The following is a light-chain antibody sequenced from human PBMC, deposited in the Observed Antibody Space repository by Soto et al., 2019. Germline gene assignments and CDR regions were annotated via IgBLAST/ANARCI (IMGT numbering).Light chain of an antibody. V-gene: IGLV3-1*01. CDR3: QAWDSSTPYV. Sequence: SYELTQPPSVSVSPGQTASITCSGDKLGDKYASWYQQKPGQSPVLVIYQDSNRPSGIPERFSGSNSGNTATLTISGTQAMDEADYYCQAWDSSTPYVFGTGTKLTVL. CDR1: KLGDKY. J-gene: IGLJ1*01. CDR2: QDS.